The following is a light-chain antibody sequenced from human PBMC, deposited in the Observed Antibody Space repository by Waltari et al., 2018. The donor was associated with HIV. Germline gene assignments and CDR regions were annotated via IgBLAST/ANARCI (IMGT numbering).Light chain of an antibody. CDR1: SSNIGNNY. V-gene: IGLV1-47*01. Sequence: QSVLTQPPSASGTPGQRVTISCSGSSSNIGNNYVYWYHQLPGKAPKLLIYRSNQRPSGVPDRFSGSKSGTSASLAISGLRSEDEADYYCAAWDDSLSGPVFGGGTKLTVL. J-gene: IGLJ3*02. CDR3: AAWDDSLSGPV. CDR2: RSN.